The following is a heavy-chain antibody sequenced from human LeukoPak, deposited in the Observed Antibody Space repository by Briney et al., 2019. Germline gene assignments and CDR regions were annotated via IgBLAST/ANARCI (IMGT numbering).Heavy chain of an antibody. CDR3: AKDSRSTSCCNWFDP. V-gene: IGHV3-23*01. D-gene: IGHD2-2*01. Sequence: GGSLRLSCAASGFTFSSCWMIWVRQAPGKGLECVSAISGSGGSTYYADSVRGRFTISRDNSKNTLYLQMNSLRDDDTAAYYCAKDSRSTSCCNWFDPWGQGTLVTVSS. CDR1: GFTFSSCW. CDR2: ISGSGGST. J-gene: IGHJ5*02.